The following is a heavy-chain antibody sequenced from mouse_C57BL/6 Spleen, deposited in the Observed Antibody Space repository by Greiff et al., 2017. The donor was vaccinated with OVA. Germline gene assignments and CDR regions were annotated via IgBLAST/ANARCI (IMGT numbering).Heavy chain of an antibody. D-gene: IGHD2-2*01. CDR3: ASGYDDSYWYFDV. CDR1: GYAFTNYL. CDR2: INPGSGGP. Sequence: VQLQQSGAELVRPGTSVKVSCKASGYAFTNYLIEWVKQRPGQGLEWIGVINPGSGGPNYNEKFKGKATLTADKSSSTAYMQLSSLTSEDSAVYFCASGYDDSYWYFDVWGTGTTVTVSS. J-gene: IGHJ1*03. V-gene: IGHV1-54*01.